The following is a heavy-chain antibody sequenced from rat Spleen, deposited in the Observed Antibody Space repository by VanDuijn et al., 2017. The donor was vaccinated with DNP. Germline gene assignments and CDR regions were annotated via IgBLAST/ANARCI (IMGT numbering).Heavy chain of an antibody. CDR3: ASIMSTTDYYALDA. V-gene: IGHV5-7*01. Sequence: EVQLVESGGGLVQPGRSLKLSCAASGFTFSDYNMAWVRQAPKKGLEWVATIIYDGRSTYYGDSVKGRFTISRDNAKSTLYLQMDSLRSEDTATYYCASIMSTTDYYALDAWGQGTSVTVSS. J-gene: IGHJ4*01. D-gene: IGHD1-6*01. CDR2: IIYDGRST. CDR1: GFTFSDYN.